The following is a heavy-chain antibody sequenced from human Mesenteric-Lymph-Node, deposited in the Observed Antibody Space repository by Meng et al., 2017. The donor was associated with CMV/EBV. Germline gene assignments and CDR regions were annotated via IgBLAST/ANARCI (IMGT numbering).Heavy chain of an antibody. CDR2: ISGYNGNT. CDR1: GYTFTSYG. V-gene: IGHV1-18*01. CDR3: ARDLFGSYPQGGAGY. D-gene: IGHD3-10*01. Sequence: SGYTFTSYGISWVRQAPGQGLEWMGWISGYNGNTDYEQKFRDRVTMTIETSTSTAYLDLRSLRSDDTAVYYCARDLFGSYPQGGAGYWGQGTLVTVSS. J-gene: IGHJ4*02.